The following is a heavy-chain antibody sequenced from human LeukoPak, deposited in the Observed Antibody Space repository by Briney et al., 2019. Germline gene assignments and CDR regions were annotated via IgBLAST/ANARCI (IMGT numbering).Heavy chain of an antibody. V-gene: IGHV3-73*01. CDR1: GFTFSGSA. J-gene: IGHJ4*02. CDR2: IRSKANSYAT. CDR3: MGNFGVAQSRFDY. Sequence: PGGSLRLSCAASGFTFSGSAMHWVRQASGKGLEWVGRIRSKANSYATAYAASVKGRFTISRDDSKNTAYLQMNSLKTEDTAVYYCMGNFGVAQSRFDYWGQGTLVTVSS. D-gene: IGHD3-3*01.